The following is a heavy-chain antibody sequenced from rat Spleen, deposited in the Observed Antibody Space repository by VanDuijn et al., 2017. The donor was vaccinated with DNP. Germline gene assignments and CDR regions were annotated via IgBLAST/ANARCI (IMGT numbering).Heavy chain of an antibody. Sequence: EVQLMESGGGLVQPGRSLKLSCAASGFTFSNYYMAWVRQAPKKGLEWVATISTGRGTTYYRDSVKGRLTISRDNAKSMLYLQVDSLRPEDTATYYCARDYGSYPYYFDYWGQGVMVTVSS. CDR3: ARDYGSYPYYFDY. V-gene: IGHV5-25*01. D-gene: IGHD1-3*01. CDR2: ISTGRGTT. J-gene: IGHJ2*01. CDR1: GFTFSNYY.